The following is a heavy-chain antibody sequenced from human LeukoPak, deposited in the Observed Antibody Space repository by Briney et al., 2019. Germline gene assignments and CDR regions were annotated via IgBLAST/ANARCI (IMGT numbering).Heavy chain of an antibody. CDR1: GYTLTELS. D-gene: IGHD3-16*01. V-gene: IGHV1-24*01. CDR2: FDPEDGET. CDR3: ASRHGGSRHHNWFDP. Sequence: ASVTVSCKVSGYTLTELSMHWVRQAPGKGLEWMGGFDPEDGETIYAQKSQGRVTMTEDTSTDTAYMELSSLRSEDTAVYYCASRHGGSRHHNWFDPWGQGTLVTVSS. J-gene: IGHJ5*02.